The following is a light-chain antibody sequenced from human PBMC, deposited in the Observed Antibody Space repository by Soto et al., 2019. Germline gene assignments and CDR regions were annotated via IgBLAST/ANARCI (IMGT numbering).Light chain of an antibody. CDR3: QQLNSYPLT. CDR1: QGIASY. J-gene: IGKJ4*01. V-gene: IGKV1-9*01. Sequence: DIQLTQSPSFLSASVGDRVTITCRASQGIASYLAWYQQSPGKAPKVLIYAAPTLQSGVPSRFSGSGSGTEFTLTISSLQPEDFATYYCQQLNSYPLTFGGGTKVEI. CDR2: AAP.